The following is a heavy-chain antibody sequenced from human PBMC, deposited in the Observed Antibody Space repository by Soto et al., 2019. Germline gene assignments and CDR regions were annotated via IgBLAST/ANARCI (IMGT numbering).Heavy chain of an antibody. CDR3: ARATELRYVEWSVYRGGNYAMHV. V-gene: IGHV1-8*01. Sequence: QVQLVQSGAEVKQPAASVRVSCKASGYTFSGYDINWVRQATGQGLEWMGWVSPDSGSTGYAGIFQGRVTMTWDRSTTTAYMDLSSLTSEDSAVYYCARATELRYVEWSVYRGGNYAMHVWGQATTVTVSS. D-gene: IGHD3-3*01. CDR2: VSPDSGST. CDR1: GYTFSGYD. J-gene: IGHJ6*02.